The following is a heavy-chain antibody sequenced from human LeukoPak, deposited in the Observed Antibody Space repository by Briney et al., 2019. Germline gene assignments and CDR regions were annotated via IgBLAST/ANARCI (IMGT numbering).Heavy chain of an antibody. CDR1: GFTFSSYW. V-gene: IGHV3-7*01. Sequence: GGSLRLSCAASGFTFSSYWMSWVRQAPGKGPGWVANIKQDGSEKYYVDSVKGRFTISRDNAKNSLYLQMNSLRAEDTAVYYCARHCSSTSCYGRGFDYWGQGTLVTVSS. CDR2: IKQDGSEK. J-gene: IGHJ4*02. D-gene: IGHD2-2*01. CDR3: ARHCSSTSCYGRGFDY.